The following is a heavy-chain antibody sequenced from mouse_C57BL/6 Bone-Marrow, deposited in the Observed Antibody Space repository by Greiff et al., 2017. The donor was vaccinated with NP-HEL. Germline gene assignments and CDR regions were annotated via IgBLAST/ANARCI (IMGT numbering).Heavy chain of an antibody. CDR1: GYAFSSYW. CDR2: IYPGDGDT. CDR3: ALYYYGSRGYYAMDY. V-gene: IGHV1-80*01. Sequence: QVQLKESGAELVKPGASVKISCKASGYAFSSYWMNWVKQRPGKGLEWIGQIYPGDGDTNYNGKFKGKATLTADKSSSTAYMQLSSLTSEDSAVYFCALYYYGSRGYYAMDYWGQGTSVTVSS. J-gene: IGHJ4*01. D-gene: IGHD1-1*01.